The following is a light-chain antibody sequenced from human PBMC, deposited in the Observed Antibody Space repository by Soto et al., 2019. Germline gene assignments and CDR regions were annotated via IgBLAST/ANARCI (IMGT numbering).Light chain of an antibody. CDR3: TSHTLNRTPL. CDR2: DVS. V-gene: IGLV2-14*03. CDR1: SSNVCTYNY. Sequence: QSALTQPASVAGSHGQSVTIACTGPSSNVCTYNYVSWYQHHPGKSTQRMIYDVSNRPSGVSNRFSGSKPGNTASLTSSGRQAEHEADYYCTSHTLNRTPLFGGGTKLTVL. J-gene: IGLJ2*01.